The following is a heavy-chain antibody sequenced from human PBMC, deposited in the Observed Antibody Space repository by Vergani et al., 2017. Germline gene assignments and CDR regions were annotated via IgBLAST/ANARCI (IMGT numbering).Heavy chain of an antibody. V-gene: IGHV1-18*01. CDR2: ISAYNGNT. J-gene: IGHJ4*02. Sequence: QVQLVQSGAEVKKPGASVRVSCKPSDYTFTNYGITWVRQAPGQGLEWMGWISAYNGNTNYAQKLQGRVTMTTDASTSTAYMELRSLRSDDTAVYYCARLRYSGGWFSDYWGQGTLVTVSS. D-gene: IGHD6-19*01. CDR1: DYTFTNYG. CDR3: ARLRYSGGWFSDY.